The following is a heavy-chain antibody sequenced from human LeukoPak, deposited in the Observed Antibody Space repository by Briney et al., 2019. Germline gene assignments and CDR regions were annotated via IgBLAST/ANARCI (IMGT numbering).Heavy chain of an antibody. CDR1: GYSFTSYW. J-gene: IGHJ5*02. D-gene: IGHD2-2*01. CDR3: ARHSRDCSSTSCYSELAAWFDP. CDR2: IYPGDSDT. Sequence: GESLKISCKGSGYSFTSYWIGWVCQMPGKGLEWMGIIYPGDSDTRYSPFFQGQVTISADKSISTAYLQWSSLKASDTAMYYCARHSRDCSSTSCYSELAAWFDPWGQGTLVTVSS. V-gene: IGHV5-51*01.